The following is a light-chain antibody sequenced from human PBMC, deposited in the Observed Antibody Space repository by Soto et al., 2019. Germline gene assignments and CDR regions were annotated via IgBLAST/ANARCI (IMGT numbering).Light chain of an antibody. V-gene: IGLV2-11*01. CDR3: CSYAGSFVV. Sequence: QSALTQPRSVSGSPGQSVTISCTGTSSDVGGYNYVSWYQQHPGKAPKLMIYDVSKRPSGVPDRFSGSKSGNTASLTISGLQADEDDDYYCCSYAGSFVVFGGGTKLTVL. CDR2: DVS. J-gene: IGLJ2*01. CDR1: SSDVGGYNY.